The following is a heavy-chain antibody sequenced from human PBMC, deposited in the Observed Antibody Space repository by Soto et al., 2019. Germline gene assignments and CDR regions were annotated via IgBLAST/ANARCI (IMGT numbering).Heavy chain of an antibody. CDR1: GGSISGGGYY. V-gene: IGHV4-31*03. J-gene: IGHJ4*02. CDR3: ARTGGSGYYYGLDY. CDR2: IYYSGST. D-gene: IGHD3-22*01. Sequence: QVQLQESGPGLVKPSQTLSLICNVSGGSISGGGYYWSWIRQHPGKGLEWIGYIYYSGSTYYNPSLKSRVTISLDTPKNQFSLKLISVTAADTAVYYCARTGGSGYYYGLDYWGQGTLVTVSS.